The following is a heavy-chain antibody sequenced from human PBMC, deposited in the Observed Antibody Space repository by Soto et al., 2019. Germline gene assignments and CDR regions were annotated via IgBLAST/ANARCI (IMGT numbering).Heavy chain of an antibody. CDR2: IAYDASKK. V-gene: IGHV3-30*03. J-gene: IGHJ1*01. CDR3: ASPYCSGGSCYLTEYFQH. Sequence: QVQLVESGGGVVQPGRSLRLSCAASGFSFSYYAMHWVRQAPGKGLEWVAVIAYDASKKYYADSVKGRFTISRDNSKNTLYLQMNGVRDEATSVYYCASPYCSGGSCYLTEYFQHWGQGTLVTVSS. CDR1: GFSFSYYA. D-gene: IGHD2-15*01.